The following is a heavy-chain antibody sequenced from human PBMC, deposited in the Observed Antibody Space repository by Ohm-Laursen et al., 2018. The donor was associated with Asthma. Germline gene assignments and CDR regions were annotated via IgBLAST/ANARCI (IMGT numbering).Heavy chain of an antibody. CDR1: GFYFSTYS. Sequence: SLRLSCAASGFYFSTYSMHWVRQAPGKGPEWLAFITSGSDIIHYAPSVEGRFTISRDNAKKSLYLQMESLRAEDTAVYYCAAQYYDILTGYTLDYWGQGTLVTVSS. CDR2: ITSGSDII. J-gene: IGHJ4*02. CDR3: AAQYYDILTGYTLDY. V-gene: IGHV3-48*01. D-gene: IGHD3-9*01.